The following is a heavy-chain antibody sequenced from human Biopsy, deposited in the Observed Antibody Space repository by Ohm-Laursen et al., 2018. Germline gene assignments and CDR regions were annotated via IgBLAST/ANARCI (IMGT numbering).Heavy chain of an antibody. D-gene: IGHD3-22*01. J-gene: IGHJ5*02. CDR2: IFYRGST. CDR3: ARDYDTSGYYYVS. V-gene: IGHV4-39*01. Sequence: SETLSLTCTVSGGSISNNNYYWGWIRQPPGKGLEWIGSIFYRGSTHYKPPLKSRVNISVDTSKNQFSLKLNSVTAADTAVYYRARDYDTSGYYYVSWGQGTLVTVSS. CDR1: GGSISNNNYY.